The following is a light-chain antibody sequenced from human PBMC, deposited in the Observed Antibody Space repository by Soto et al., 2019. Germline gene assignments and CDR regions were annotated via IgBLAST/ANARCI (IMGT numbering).Light chain of an antibody. Sequence: EIVFTQSPGTLSLSPGERATLSCRASQSVSSSYLAWYQQKPGQAPRILIYGASSRDTGIPARFSGSGSGTEFFLTISRLQSEDFAVYYCQYYNNWLGAFGGGTKVDIK. CDR1: QSVSSSY. J-gene: IGKJ4*01. CDR2: GAS. V-gene: IGKV3-15*01. CDR3: QYYNNWLGA.